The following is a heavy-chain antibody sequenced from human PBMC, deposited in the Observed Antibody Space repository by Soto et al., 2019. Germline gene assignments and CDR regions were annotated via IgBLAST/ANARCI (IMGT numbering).Heavy chain of an antibody. CDR1: GFSLSDARLA. Sequence: QVTLKESGPVLVKPTETLTLTCTVSGFSLSDARLAVTWIRQPPGKALEWLAHIFSNDEKSYSTSLKSRLTISKDTPKRQVVLTMTNMDPVDTASYYCARRVIASEGGWFAPWGQGTLVTVSS. V-gene: IGHV2-26*01. CDR2: IFSNDEK. CDR3: ARRVIASEGGWFAP. D-gene: IGHD6-25*01. J-gene: IGHJ5*02.